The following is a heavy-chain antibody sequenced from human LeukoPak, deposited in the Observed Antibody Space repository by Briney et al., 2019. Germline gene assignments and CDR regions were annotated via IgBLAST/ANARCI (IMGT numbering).Heavy chain of an antibody. CDR1: GFTFSSYD. J-gene: IGHJ4*02. CDR2: ISGNGGNT. Sequence: GGSLRLSCAASGFTFSSYDMHWVRQAPGKGLEYVSAISGNGGNTYYANSVKGRFTISRDNSKNTLYLQMGSLRTEDMAVYYCARDLYYDSSGFDYWGQGTLVTISS. D-gene: IGHD3-22*01. CDR3: ARDLYYDSSGFDY. V-gene: IGHV3-64*01.